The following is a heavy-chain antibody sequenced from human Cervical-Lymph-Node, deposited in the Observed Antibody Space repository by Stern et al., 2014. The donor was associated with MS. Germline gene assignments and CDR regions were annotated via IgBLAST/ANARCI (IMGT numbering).Heavy chain of an antibody. J-gene: IGHJ4*02. CDR3: ARTATSSWYRLDY. D-gene: IGHD6-13*01. CDR1: GFTFSSYS. Sequence: MQLVQSGGGLVQPGGSLRLSCAASGFTFSSYSMNWVRQAPGKGLEWVSYISRSSSTIYNADSVKGRFTISRDNAKNSLYLQMNGLRDEDTAVYYCARTATSSWYRLDYWGQGTLVTVSS. CDR2: ISRSSSTI. V-gene: IGHV3-48*02.